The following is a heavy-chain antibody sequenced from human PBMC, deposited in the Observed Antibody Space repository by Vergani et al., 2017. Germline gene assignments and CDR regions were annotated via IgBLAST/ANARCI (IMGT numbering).Heavy chain of an antibody. CDR1: GFSFRSYW. CDR3: ARDPPDGGTGDFDY. J-gene: IGHJ4*02. D-gene: IGHD3-10*01. CDR2: IKQDGSEK. V-gene: IGHV3-7*01. Sequence: EVQLVESGGGLVQPGGSLRLSCTASGFSFRSYWMNWVRQAPGKGLEWVANIKQDGSEKYFVDSVKGRFTISRDNAKNSLYLQMNSLRVEDTGIHYCARDPPDGGTGDFDYWGQGTLVTVSS.